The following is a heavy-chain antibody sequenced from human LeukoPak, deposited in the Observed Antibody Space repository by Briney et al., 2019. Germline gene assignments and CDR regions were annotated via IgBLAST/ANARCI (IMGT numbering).Heavy chain of an antibody. D-gene: IGHD2-2*02. CDR1: GGSISSSSYY. J-gene: IGHJ5*02. CDR2: IYYSGST. Sequence: SETLSLTCTVSGGSISSSSYYWGWIRQPPGKGLEWRGSIYYSGSTYYNPSLKSRVTISVDTSKNQFSLKLSSVTAADTAVYYCAGRLDCSSTSCYTTPPNWFDPWGQGTLVTVSS. V-gene: IGHV4-39*01. CDR3: AGRLDCSSTSCYTTPPNWFDP.